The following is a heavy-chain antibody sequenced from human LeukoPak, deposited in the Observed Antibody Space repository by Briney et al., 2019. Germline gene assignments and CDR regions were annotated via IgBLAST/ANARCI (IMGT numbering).Heavy chain of an antibody. J-gene: IGHJ4*02. V-gene: IGHV1-46*01. CDR3: ARALFGYGDYGVVHTGFDY. CDR1: GYSFTSYY. D-gene: IGHD4-17*01. Sequence: ASVKVSCKASGYSFTSYYMHWVRQAPGQGLEWMGIINPSGGSTSYAQKFQGRVTMTRDMSTSTVYMELSSLRSEDTAVYYCARALFGYGDYGVVHTGFDYWGQGTLVTVSS. CDR2: INPSGGST.